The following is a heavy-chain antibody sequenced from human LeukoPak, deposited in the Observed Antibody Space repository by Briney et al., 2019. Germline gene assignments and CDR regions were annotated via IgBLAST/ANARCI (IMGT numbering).Heavy chain of an antibody. V-gene: IGHV3-30*18. CDR1: GFTFSSYG. CDR3: AKDHGGSSDY. J-gene: IGHJ4*02. Sequence: GGSPRLSCAASGFTFSSYGMHLVRQAPGKGLEWVAVISYDGSNKYYADSVKGRFTISRDNSKNTLYLQMNSLRAEDTAVYYCAKDHGGSSDYWGQGTLVTVSS. CDR2: ISYDGSNK. D-gene: IGHD1-26*01.